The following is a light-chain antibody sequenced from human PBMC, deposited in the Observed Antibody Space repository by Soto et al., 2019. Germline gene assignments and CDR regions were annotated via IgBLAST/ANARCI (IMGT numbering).Light chain of an antibody. J-gene: IGLJ3*02. Sequence: QSVLPQPPSVSGAPGQRVTISCTESSSNIGAGYDVHWYQQLPGTAPKLLIYGNNNRPSGVPDRFSGSKSGTSASLAITGLQAEGEAGYYCESYDSSLSGWVFGGGTKLTVL. V-gene: IGLV1-40*01. CDR3: ESYDSSLSGWV. CDR2: GNN. CDR1: SSNIGAGYD.